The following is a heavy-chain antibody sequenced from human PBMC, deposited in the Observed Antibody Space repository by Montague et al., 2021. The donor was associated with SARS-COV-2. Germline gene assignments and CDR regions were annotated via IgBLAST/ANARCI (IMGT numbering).Heavy chain of an antibody. Sequence: SLRLSCATSGFTISRNSMNWVRQAPGKGLEWVSTISSDTLHTFYAESVKGRFTISRDNAKNGLYLQMNSLRAEDMAVYYCARGGEIDVWAPFGHWGQGTLVTVSS. V-gene: IGHV3-21*01. CDR1: GFTISRNS. J-gene: IGHJ4*02. CDR3: ARGGEIDVWAPFGH. CDR2: ISSDTLHT. D-gene: IGHD3-16*01.